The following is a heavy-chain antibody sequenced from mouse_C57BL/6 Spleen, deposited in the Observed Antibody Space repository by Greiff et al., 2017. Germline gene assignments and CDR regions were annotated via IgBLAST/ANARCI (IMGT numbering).Heavy chain of an antibody. CDR3: ARSGDVGFAY. CDR1: GYTFTSYW. Sequence: VQLKQPGAELVKPGASVKLSCKASGYTFTSYWMHWVKQRPGQGLEWIGMIHPNSGSTNYNEKFKSKATLTVDKSSSPAYMQLSSLTSEDSAVYDCARSGDVGFAYWGQGTLVTVSA. V-gene: IGHV1-64*01. J-gene: IGHJ3*01. CDR2: IHPNSGST. D-gene: IGHD2-13*01.